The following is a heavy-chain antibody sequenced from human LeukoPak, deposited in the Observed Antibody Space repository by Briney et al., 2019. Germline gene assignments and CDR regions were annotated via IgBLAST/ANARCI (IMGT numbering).Heavy chain of an antibody. Sequence: GGSLRLSCAASGFTFSSYWMSWVRQAPGKGLEWVANIKQDGSEKYYVDSVKGRFTISRDNSKNTLYLQMNSLRAEDTAIFYCVRDPNWGSGYWGQGTLVTVSS. CDR1: GFTFSSYW. J-gene: IGHJ4*02. CDR2: IKQDGSEK. V-gene: IGHV3-7*03. D-gene: IGHD7-27*01. CDR3: VRDPNWGSGY.